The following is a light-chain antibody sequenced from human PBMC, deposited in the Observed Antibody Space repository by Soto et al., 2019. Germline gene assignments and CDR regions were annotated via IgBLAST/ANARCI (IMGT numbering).Light chain of an antibody. V-gene: IGLV2-14*01. J-gene: IGLJ1*01. Sequence: QSALTQPASVSGSPGQSITISCTGTSNDVGGYNYVSWYQQHPGKATKLMIYDVSNRPSEVSNRFSGSKSGNTASLTISGLQAEDEADYYCTSYTRTSSTTYVFGTGTKVTVL. CDR2: DVS. CDR1: SNDVGGYNY. CDR3: TSYTRTSSTTYV.